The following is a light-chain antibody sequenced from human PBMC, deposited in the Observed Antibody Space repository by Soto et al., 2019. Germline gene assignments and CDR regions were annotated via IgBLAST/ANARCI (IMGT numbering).Light chain of an antibody. CDR3: ATCDDGLNGVI. V-gene: IGLV1-47*01. CDR1: SSNIGSHY. CDR2: RNN. Sequence: QSVLTQPPSASGAPGQRVTISCSGSSSNIGSHYVYWYRQLPGTAPKLLIYRNNQRPSGVPDRFSGSKSDTSASLAIIGLRSEDEADYYCATCDDGLNGVIFGGGTKVTVL. J-gene: IGLJ2*01.